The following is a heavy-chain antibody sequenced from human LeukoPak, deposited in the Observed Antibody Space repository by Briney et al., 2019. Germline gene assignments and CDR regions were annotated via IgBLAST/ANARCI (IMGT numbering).Heavy chain of an antibody. D-gene: IGHD3-22*01. CDR3: IRESNYYDSSTSPGYFDL. Sequence: GGSLRLSCAASRFTFRTYDMHWVCQVTGEGLEWVSAIDTAGGTHYPGSVKGRFTISRENTKNSLYLQMNSLRAGDTAVYYCIRESNYYDSSTSPGYFDLWGRGTLVTVSS. CDR2: IDTAGGT. V-gene: IGHV3-13*04. CDR1: RFTFRTYD. J-gene: IGHJ2*01.